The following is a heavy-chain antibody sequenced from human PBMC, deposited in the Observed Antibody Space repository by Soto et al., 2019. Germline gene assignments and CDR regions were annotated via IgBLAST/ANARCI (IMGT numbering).Heavy chain of an antibody. D-gene: IGHD4-17*01. CDR2: IYYSGST. J-gene: IGHJ6*02. V-gene: IGHV4-59*12. CDR1: GGSISSYC. CDR3: ARAAVTLPYYYYYGMDV. Sequence: SETLSLTCTVSGGSISSYCWSWIRQPPGKGLEWIGYIYYSGSTNYNPSLKSRVTISVDTSKNQFSLKLSSVTAADTAVYYCARAAVTLPYYYYYGMDVWGQGTTVTVSS.